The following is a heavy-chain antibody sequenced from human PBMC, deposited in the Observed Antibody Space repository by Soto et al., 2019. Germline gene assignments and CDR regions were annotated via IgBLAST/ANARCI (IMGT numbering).Heavy chain of an antibody. Sequence: EVQLVESGGGLVKPGGSLRLSCVASGFTFRSYTMNWVRQAPGKGLEWVSAIRGFSPYTFYAASVKGRFTTSSDSSKTTVYLQMNDLRPDDTAVYYCATWHEREHAYDVWGQGTTVTVSS. CDR3: ATWHEREHAYDV. D-gene: IGHD1-1*01. CDR2: IRGFSPYT. J-gene: IGHJ3*01. V-gene: IGHV3-21*04. CDR1: GFTFRSYT.